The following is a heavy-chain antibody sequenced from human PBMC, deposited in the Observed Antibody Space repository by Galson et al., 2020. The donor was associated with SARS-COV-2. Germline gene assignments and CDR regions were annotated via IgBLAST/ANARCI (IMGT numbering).Heavy chain of an antibody. V-gene: IGHV4-34*01. Sequence: SETLSLTCAVYGGSFSGYYWSWIRQPPGKGLEWIGEINHSGSTNYNPSLKSRVTISVDTSKNQFSLKLSSVTAADTAVYYCARGPPSSSWYGRRQHFDYWGQGTLVTVSS. CDR1: GGSFSGYY. J-gene: IGHJ4*02. D-gene: IGHD6-13*01. CDR3: ARGPPSSSWYGRRQHFDY. CDR2: INHSGST.